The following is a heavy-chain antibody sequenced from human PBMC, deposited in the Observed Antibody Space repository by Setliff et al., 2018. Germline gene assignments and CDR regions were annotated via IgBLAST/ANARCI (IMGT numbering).Heavy chain of an antibody. CDR1: GGSFSGYY. J-gene: IGHJ3*02. CDR3: ARSGYYDFWSGFLNDAFDI. D-gene: IGHD3-3*01. Sequence: SETLSLTCAVYGGSFSGYYWSWIRQPPGKGLEWIGEINHSGSTNYNPSLKSRVTISVDTSKNQFSLKLSSVTAADTAVHYCARSGYYDFWSGFLNDAFDIWGQGTRVTVS. CDR2: INHSGST. V-gene: IGHV4-34*01.